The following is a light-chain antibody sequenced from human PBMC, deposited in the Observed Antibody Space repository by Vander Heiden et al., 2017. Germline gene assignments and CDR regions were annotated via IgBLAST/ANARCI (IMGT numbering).Light chain of an antibody. CDR2: QDN. J-gene: IGLJ2*01. V-gene: IGLV3-1*01. Sequence: SYELPQPPSVSVSPAQTASITCSGDTVVDYDAGCYQQKPGQSPVLVIYQDNRRPSGIPEHVSGSNSGTTATLTISGTQAMDEADYYCQAWDSSTASGVVFGGGTKLTVL. CDR3: QAWDSSTASGVV. CDR1: TVVDYD.